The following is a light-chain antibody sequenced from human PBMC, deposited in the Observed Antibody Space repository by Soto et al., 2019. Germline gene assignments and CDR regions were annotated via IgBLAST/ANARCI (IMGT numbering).Light chain of an antibody. J-gene: IGKJ5*01. CDR3: QQDYNWPRT. V-gene: IGKV3-15*01. Sequence: EMVLTQSPGTLSLSPGEGATLSCGASENIYTNLAWYQQKPGQAPRLLFYGASTRATGLPARFSGTGSGTELTLTINSLQAEDSAVYYCQQDYNWPRTFGQGTRLEIK. CDR1: ENIYTN. CDR2: GAS.